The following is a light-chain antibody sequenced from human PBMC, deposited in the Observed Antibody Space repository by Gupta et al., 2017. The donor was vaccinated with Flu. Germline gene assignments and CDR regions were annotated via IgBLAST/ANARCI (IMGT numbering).Light chain of an antibody. J-gene: IGKJ4*01. CDR2: GAS. CDR3: QQYNNWPPLT. V-gene: IGKV3-15*01. CDR1: QSVSSN. Sequence: EIVMTQSPATLPVSPGERATLSCRASQSVSSNLAWYQQKPGQAARLLIYGASTRATGIPASFSGSGSGTEFTLTISSLQSEDFAVYYCQQYNNWPPLTFGGGTKVEIK.